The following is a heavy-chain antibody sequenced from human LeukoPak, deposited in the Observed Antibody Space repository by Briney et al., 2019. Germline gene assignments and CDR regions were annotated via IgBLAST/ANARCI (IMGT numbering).Heavy chain of an antibody. Sequence: SETLSLTCAVYGXSFSGYYWSWIRQPPGKGLEWIGEINHSGSTNYNPSLKSRVTISVDTSKNQFSLKLSSVTAADTAVYYCARTPVGIAVAGTANYWGQGTLVTVSS. CDR2: INHSGST. V-gene: IGHV4-34*01. J-gene: IGHJ4*02. CDR3: ARTPVGIAVAGTANY. D-gene: IGHD6-19*01. CDR1: GXSFSGYY.